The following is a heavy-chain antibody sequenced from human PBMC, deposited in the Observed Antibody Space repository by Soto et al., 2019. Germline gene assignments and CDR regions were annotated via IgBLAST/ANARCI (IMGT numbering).Heavy chain of an antibody. D-gene: IGHD2-15*01. CDR2: INHSGST. J-gene: IGHJ4*02. Sequence: QVQLQQWGAGLLKPSETLSLTCAAYGGSFSGYYWSWIRQPPGKGLEWIGEINHSGSTNYNPSLKSRVTISVDTSKNQFSLKLSSVTAADTAVYYCARGGYCSGGSCYSVDYWGQGTLVTVSS. CDR3: ARGGYCSGGSCYSVDY. CDR1: GGSFSGYY. V-gene: IGHV4-34*01.